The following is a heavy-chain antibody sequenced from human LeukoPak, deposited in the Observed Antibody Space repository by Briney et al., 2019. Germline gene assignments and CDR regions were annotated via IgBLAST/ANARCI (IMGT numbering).Heavy chain of an antibody. CDR3: AKVSIVVPAAIEYFDY. CDR1: GYTFTGYY. D-gene: IGHD2-2*02. Sequence: ASVKVSCKASGYTFTGYYMHWVRQAPGQGLEWMGRINPNSGGTNYAQKFQGRVTMTRDTSISTAYMELSRLRSDDTAVYYCAKVSIVVPAAIEYFDYWGQRTLVTVSS. J-gene: IGHJ4*02. V-gene: IGHV1-2*06. CDR2: INPNSGGT.